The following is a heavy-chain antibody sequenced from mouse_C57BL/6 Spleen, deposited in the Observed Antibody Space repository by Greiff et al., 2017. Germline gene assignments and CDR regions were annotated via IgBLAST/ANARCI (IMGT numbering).Heavy chain of an antibody. V-gene: IGHV1-15*01. Sequence: QVQLQQSGAELVRPGASVTLSCKASGYTFTDYEMHWVKQTPVHGLEWIGAIDPETGGTAYNQKFKGKAILTADKSSSTAYMELRSLTSEDSAVYYCTRYPTVVRGYFDYWGQGTTLTVSS. J-gene: IGHJ2*01. D-gene: IGHD1-1*01. CDR1: GYTFTDYE. CDR3: TRYPTVVRGYFDY. CDR2: IDPETGGT.